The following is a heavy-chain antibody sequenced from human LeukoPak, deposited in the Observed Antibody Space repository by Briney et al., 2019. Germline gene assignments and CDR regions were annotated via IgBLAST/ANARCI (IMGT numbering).Heavy chain of an antibody. CDR2: ISSSGSTI. CDR1: GFTFSSYE. J-gene: IGHJ4*02. V-gene: IGHV3-48*03. D-gene: IGHD3-22*01. CDR3: ASFTSGYYSRFGDY. Sequence: PGGSLRLSCAASGFTFSSYEMNWVRQAPGKGREWVSYISSSGSTIYYADSVKGRFTISRDNAKNSLYLQMNSLRAEDTAVYYCASFTSGYYSRFGDYWGQGTLVTVSS.